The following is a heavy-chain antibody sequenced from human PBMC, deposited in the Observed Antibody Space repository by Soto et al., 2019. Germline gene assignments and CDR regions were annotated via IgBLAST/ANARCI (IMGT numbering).Heavy chain of an antibody. V-gene: IGHV3-23*01. CDR1: GFTFSSYA. Sequence: PGGSLRLSCAASGFTFSSYAMSWVRQAPGKGLEWVSAISGSGGSTYYADSVKGRFTISRDNSKNTLYLQMNSLRAEDTAVYYCAKDLSSSWYGDYYGMDVWGQGTTVTAP. J-gene: IGHJ6*02. CDR3: AKDLSSSWYGDYYGMDV. D-gene: IGHD6-13*01. CDR2: ISGSGGST.